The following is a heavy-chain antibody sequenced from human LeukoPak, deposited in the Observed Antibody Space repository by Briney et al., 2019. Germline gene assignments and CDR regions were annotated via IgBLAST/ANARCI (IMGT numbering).Heavy chain of an antibody. J-gene: IGHJ4*02. CDR1: GFTFSSYS. V-gene: IGHV3-21*01. CDR3: ARGPVTTSPY. D-gene: IGHD4-17*01. Sequence: GGSLRLSSAASGFTFSSYSMNWIRQAPGKGLEWVSSISSSSRHIYYADSVKGRFTISRDNAKNSLYLQMNSLRAEDTAVYYCARGPVTTSPYWGQGTLVTVSS. CDR2: ISSSSRHI.